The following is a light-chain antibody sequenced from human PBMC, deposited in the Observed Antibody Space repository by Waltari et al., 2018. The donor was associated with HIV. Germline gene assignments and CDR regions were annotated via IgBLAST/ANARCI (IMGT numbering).Light chain of an antibody. J-gene: IGLJ2*01. CDR1: ATDRQS. V-gene: IGLV3-21*04. Sequence: VLTQPTSVSVAPGKTATIPCGGKATDRQSVHRYQQKPGQAPVLVIYYDNDRPSGIPERFSGSNSGDTATLTIRRVGDGDEADYYCQVWDSTSDHVLFGGGTKLTVL. CDR3: QVWDSTSDHVL. CDR2: YDN.